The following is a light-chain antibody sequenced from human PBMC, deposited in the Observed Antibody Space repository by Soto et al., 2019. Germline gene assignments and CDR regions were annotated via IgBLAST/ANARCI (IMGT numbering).Light chain of an antibody. CDR3: MQALQTPLT. Sequence: DLVMTQSPLSLPVTPGEPASISCRSSQSLLHSNGYNYLDWYLQKPGQSPQLLIYLGSNRASGVPDRISGSGSGTDFTLKINRVEAEDVGVYYCMQALQTPLTFGGGTKVEIK. CDR1: QSLLHSNGYNY. V-gene: IGKV2-28*01. J-gene: IGKJ4*01. CDR2: LGS.